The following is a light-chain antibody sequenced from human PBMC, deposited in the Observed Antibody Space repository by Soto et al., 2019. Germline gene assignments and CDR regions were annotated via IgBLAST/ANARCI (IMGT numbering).Light chain of an antibody. V-gene: IGKV3-20*01. Sequence: EIVLTQSPGTLSLSPGERATLSCRASQSVSSSYVAWYQQQPGQAPRLLIAAAATRATGIPARFSGSGAGTDYSLLISSLEPEDYAVYYCQQYDSSPRYTFGQGTKLEIK. CDR3: QQYDSSPRYT. J-gene: IGKJ2*01. CDR2: AAA. CDR1: QSVSSSY.